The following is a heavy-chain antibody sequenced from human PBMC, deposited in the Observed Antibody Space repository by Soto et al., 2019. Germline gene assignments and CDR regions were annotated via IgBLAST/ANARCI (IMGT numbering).Heavy chain of an antibody. CDR3: ARPDVGLRVGYYYGMDV. Sequence: GESLKISCKGSGYSFTSYWISWVRQMPGKGLEWMGRIDPSDSYTNYSPSFQGHVTISADKSISTAYLQWSSLKASDAAMYYCARPDVGLRVGYYYGMDVWGQGTTVTVSS. CDR1: GYSFTSYW. D-gene: IGHD1-26*01. V-gene: IGHV5-10-1*01. J-gene: IGHJ6*02. CDR2: IDPSDSYT.